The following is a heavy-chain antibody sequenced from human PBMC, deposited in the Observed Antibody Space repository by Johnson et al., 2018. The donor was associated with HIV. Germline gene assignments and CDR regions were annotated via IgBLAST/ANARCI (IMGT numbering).Heavy chain of an antibody. J-gene: IGHJ3*02. Sequence: VQLVESGGGLVQPGGSLRLSCVVSGFTVSSNYITWVRQAPGKGLEWVSVISSGGDTYYADSVKDRFTISRDNSKNTLYLQMNRLRAEDTAVYYCARAPGYSRAFDIWGQGKMVTVST. CDR2: ISSGGDT. D-gene: IGHD1-1*01. V-gene: IGHV3-66*01. CDR1: GFTVSSNY. CDR3: ARAPGYSRAFDI.